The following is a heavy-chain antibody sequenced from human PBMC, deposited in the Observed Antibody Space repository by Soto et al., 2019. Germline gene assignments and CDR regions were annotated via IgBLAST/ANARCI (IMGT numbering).Heavy chain of an antibody. Sequence: GGSLRLSCAASGFTFSSYAMSWVRQAPGKGLEWVSVISGSGGNTFYADFVKGRFTISRDNSRNSLDLQMNSRRVEDTAVYFCAIYRRYFDSWGQGSLVTVSS. CDR1: GFTFSSYA. CDR2: ISGSGGNT. CDR3: AIYRRYFDS. J-gene: IGHJ4*02. V-gene: IGHV3-23*01.